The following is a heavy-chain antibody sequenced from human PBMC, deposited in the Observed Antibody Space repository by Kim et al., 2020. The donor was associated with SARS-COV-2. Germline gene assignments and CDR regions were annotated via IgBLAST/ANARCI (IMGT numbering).Heavy chain of an antibody. CDR1: GFTFSSYA. CDR2: ISYDGSNK. V-gene: IGHV3-30*04. CDR3: ARGGWEPGP. D-gene: IGHD1-26*01. Sequence: GGSLRLSCAASGFTFSSYAMHWVRQAPGKGLEWVAVISYDGSNKYYADSVKGRFTISRDNSKNTLYLQMNSLRAEDTAVYYCARGGWEPGPWGQGTLVTVSS. J-gene: IGHJ5*02.